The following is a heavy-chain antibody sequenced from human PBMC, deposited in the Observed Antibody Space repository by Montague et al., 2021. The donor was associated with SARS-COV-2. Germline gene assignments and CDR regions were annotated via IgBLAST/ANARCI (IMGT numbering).Heavy chain of an antibody. CDR2: IYTGGST. V-gene: IGHV4-4*07. CDR1: GGSISSYY. J-gene: IGHJ3*02. CDR3: ARGSFGMGAFDI. D-gene: IGHD1-14*01. Sequence: SETLSLTCTVSGGSISSYYWSWIRRPAGKGLEWIGFIYTGGSTNYNPSLKSRVTMSLDTSKNQFSLKLRSVTAADTAVYYCARGSFGMGAFDIWGQGTMVTVSS.